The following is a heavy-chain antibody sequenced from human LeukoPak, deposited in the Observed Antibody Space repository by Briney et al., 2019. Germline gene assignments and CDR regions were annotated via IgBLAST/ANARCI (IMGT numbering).Heavy chain of an antibody. CDR1: GYTFTSYY. J-gene: IGHJ3*02. CDR2: INPSGGST. D-gene: IGHD3-22*01. CDR3: ARANYYYDSSGYLPDAFDI. V-gene: IGHV1-46*01. Sequence: ASVKVSCKASGYTFTSYYMHWVRQAPGQGLEWMGIINPSGGSTSYAQMFQGRVTMTRDTSTGTVYMELSSLRSEDTAVYYCARANYYYDSSGYLPDAFDIWGQGTMVTVSS.